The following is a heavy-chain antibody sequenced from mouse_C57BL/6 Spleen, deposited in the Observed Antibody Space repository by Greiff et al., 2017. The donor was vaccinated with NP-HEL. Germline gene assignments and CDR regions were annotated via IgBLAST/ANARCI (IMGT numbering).Heavy chain of an antibody. D-gene: IGHD2-10*01. CDR3: ARKAPTYYQGAMDY. CDR2: IWSGGST. J-gene: IGHJ4*01. CDR1: GFSLTSYG. Sequence: QVQLKESGPGLVQPSQRLSITCTVSGFSLTSYGVHWVRQSPGKGLEWLGMIWSGGSTDYNAAFISRLSISKDNSKSQVFFKMNSLQADDTAIYYCARKAPTYYQGAMDYWGQGTSVTVSS. V-gene: IGHV2-2*01.